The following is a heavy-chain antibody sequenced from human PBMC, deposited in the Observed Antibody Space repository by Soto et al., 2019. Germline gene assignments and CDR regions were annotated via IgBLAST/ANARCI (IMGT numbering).Heavy chain of an antibody. J-gene: IGHJ6*02. CDR3: AREYYYTMDV. CDR2: IDSSTKYT. CDR1: GFTFRDYY. Sequence: QVQLVESGGGLVRPGGSLRLSCEASGFTFRDYYMTWFRQAPGKGLEWLSYIDSSTKYTNYADSVKGRFTVSTDNAKYSLSLQVNSLCADVTAVYYSAREYYYTMDVWGQGTMVTVSS. V-gene: IGHV3-11*05.